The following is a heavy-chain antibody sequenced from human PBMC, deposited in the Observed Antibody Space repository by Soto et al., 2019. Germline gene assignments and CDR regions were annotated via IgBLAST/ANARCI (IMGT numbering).Heavy chain of an antibody. J-gene: IGHJ4*02. CDR2: INGCSGKA. V-gene: IGHV1-18*01. CDR1: GYTFIDYG. Sequence: ASVKVSCKTSGYTFIDYGISWVRQAPGQGLEWMGWINGCSGKANYAQKFQGRVTLTTSATTAHMELRSLRSDDTAVYYCAREVYCTGGSCYLVGTFDYWGQGTLVTVSS. D-gene: IGHD2-15*01. CDR3: AREVYCTGGSCYLVGTFDY.